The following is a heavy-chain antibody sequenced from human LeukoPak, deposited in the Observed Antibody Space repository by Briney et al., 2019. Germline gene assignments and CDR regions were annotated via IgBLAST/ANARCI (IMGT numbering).Heavy chain of an antibody. CDR2: INPNSGGT. Sequence: GASVKVSCKASGYTFTGYYIHWVRQAPGQGLEWMGWINPNSGGTNYAQKFQGRVTMTRDTSISTAYMELSRLRSDDTAVYYCASDSGSYYNSFDYWGQGTLVTVSS. CDR3: ASDSGSYYNSFDY. V-gene: IGHV1-2*02. D-gene: IGHD1-26*01. CDR1: GYTFTGYY. J-gene: IGHJ4*02.